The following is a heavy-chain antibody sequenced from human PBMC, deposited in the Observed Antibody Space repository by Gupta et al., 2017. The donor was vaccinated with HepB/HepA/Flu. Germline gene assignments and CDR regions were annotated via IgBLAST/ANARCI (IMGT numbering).Heavy chain of an antibody. CDR2: INPKSGGT. CDR3: ARGGLLLYMDV. V-gene: IGHV1-2*02. J-gene: IGHJ6*03. Sequence: QVQLVQSGAEVKKPGASVKVSCKASGYIFTGYYMHWVRQAPGQGLEWMGWINPKSGGTNFAQKFQGRVTMTRDTSISTAYMELSRLRSDDMAVYYCARGGLLLYMDVWGKGTTVTVSS. CDR1: GYIFTGYY.